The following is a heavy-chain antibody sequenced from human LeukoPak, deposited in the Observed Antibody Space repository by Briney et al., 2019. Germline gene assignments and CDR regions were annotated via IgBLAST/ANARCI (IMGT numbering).Heavy chain of an antibody. V-gene: IGHV3-33*06. Sequence: GRSLRLSCAASGFTFSSYGMHWVRQAPGKGLEWVAVIWYDGSNKYYADSAKGRFTISRDNSKNTLYLQMNSLRAEDTAVYYCAKGRTGVRSPFDYWGQGTLVTVSS. CDR3: AKGRTGVRSPFDY. J-gene: IGHJ4*02. CDR2: IWYDGSNK. CDR1: GFTFSSYG. D-gene: IGHD7-27*01.